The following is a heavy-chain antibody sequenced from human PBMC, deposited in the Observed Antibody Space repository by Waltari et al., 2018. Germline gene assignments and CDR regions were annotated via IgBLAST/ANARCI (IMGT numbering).Heavy chain of an antibody. CDR3: AIGGVETSWYWRY. J-gene: IGHJ4*02. D-gene: IGHD6-13*01. CDR2: IKTDGSET. Sequence: EVQVVESGGGLVQPGGSLRLSCAASGFTFRGSWMTGVRQAPGKGLEWVANIKTDGSETYYVDSVKGRFTISRDNTKNSLYLQMSSLRAEDTAVYYCAIGGVETSWYWRYWGQGTLVTVSS. CDR1: GFTFRGSW. V-gene: IGHV3-7*01.